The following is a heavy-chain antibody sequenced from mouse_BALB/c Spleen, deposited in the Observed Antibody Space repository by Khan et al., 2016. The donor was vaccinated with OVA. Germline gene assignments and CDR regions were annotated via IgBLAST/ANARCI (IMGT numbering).Heavy chain of an antibody. D-gene: IGHD1-1*01. J-gene: IGHJ2*01. CDR2: ISYSGRT. Sequence: EVQLQESGPGLVKPSQSLSLTCTVTGYSITSDYAWNWIRQFPGNKLEWLGYISYSGRTSYNPSPKGRISITRDTTKNQFFLQLNSVTTEDTATYYCARSVTITTVVATDFDYWGQGTTLTVSS. CDR3: ARSVTITTVVATDFDY. V-gene: IGHV3-2*02. CDR1: GYSITSDYA.